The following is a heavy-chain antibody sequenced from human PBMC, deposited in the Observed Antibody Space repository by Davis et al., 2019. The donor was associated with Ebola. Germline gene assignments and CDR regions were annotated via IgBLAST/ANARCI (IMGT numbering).Heavy chain of an antibody. J-gene: IGHJ6*02. CDR2: IFSNDEK. CDR3: ARILNYDFWSGYYYYGMDV. Sequence: ETLSLTCTVSGGSVSSTTYYWGWIRQPPGKALEWLAHIFSNDEKSYSTSLKSRLTISKDTSKSQVVLTMTNMDPVDTATYYCARILNYDFWSGYYYYGMDVWGQGTTVTVSS. CDR1: GGSVSSTTYY. V-gene: IGHV2-26*01. D-gene: IGHD3-3*01.